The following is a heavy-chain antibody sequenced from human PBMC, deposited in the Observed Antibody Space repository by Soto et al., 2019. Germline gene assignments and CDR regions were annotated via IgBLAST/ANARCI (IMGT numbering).Heavy chain of an antibody. J-gene: IGHJ5*02. CDR3: AREVVWFDP. CDR2: INPIFGNA. V-gene: IGHV1-69*05. Sequence: ASVKVSCKASGYTFTSYAMHWVRQAPGQRLEWMGWINPIFGNANYAQKFQGRVTITTDESTSTAYMELSSLRSEDTAVYYCAREVVWFDPWGQGTLVTVSS. CDR1: GYTFTSYA.